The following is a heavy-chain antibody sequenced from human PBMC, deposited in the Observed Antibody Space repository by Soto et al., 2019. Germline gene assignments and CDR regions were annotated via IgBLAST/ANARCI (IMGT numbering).Heavy chain of an antibody. D-gene: IGHD4-17*01. J-gene: IGHJ4*02. CDR1: GGSISSYD. Sequence: PSETLSVTCTVSGGSISSYDWSWIRQPPGKGLEWIGYIYYSGSTNYNPSLKSRVTISVDTSKNQFSLKLSSVTAADTAVYYCARWYGGSLDYWGQGTLVTVSS. V-gene: IGHV4-59*01. CDR2: IYYSGST. CDR3: ARWYGGSLDY.